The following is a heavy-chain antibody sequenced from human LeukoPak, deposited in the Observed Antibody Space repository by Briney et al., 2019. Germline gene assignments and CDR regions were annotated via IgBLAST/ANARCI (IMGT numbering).Heavy chain of an antibody. CDR2: INHSGST. J-gene: IGHJ4*02. CDR3: AVNDYFDY. CDR1: GGSFSGYY. V-gene: IGHV4-34*01. Sequence: SETLSLTCAVYGGSFSGYYWSWIRQPPGKGLEWIGEINHSGSTNYNPSLKSRVTISVDTSKNQFSLKLSSVTAEDTAVYYCAVNDYFDYWGQGTLVTVSS.